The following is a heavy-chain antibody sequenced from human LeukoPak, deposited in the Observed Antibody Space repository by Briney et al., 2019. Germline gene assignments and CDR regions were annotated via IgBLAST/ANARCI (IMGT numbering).Heavy chain of an antibody. CDR3: ARGGIFGVVNPSYYYGMDV. CDR2: IWYDG. D-gene: IGHD3-3*01. V-gene: IGHV3-33*08. CDR1: GFTFSSYG. Sequence: PGASLRLSCAASGFTFSSYGMHWVRQAPGKGLEWVAVIWYDGYYADSVKGRFTISRDNSKNTLYLQMNSLRAEDTAVYYCARGGIFGVVNPSYYYGMDVWGQGTTVTVSS. J-gene: IGHJ6*02.